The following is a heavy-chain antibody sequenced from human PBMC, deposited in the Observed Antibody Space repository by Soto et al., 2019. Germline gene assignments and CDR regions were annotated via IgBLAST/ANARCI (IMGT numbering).Heavy chain of an antibody. CDR3: ARGALGSYYNDY. V-gene: IGHV3-74*01. Sequence: EVQLEESGGGLVQSGGSLRLSCAAAGFTFSSYWIHWVRQAPGKGLVWVSRIKGDEISTNYADSVKGRFTISRDNAKDTVFLQMSDLRAEDTAVYYCARGALGSYYNDYWCQGILVTVSS. CDR2: IKGDEIST. CDR1: GFTFSSYW. D-gene: IGHD3-10*01. J-gene: IGHJ4*02.